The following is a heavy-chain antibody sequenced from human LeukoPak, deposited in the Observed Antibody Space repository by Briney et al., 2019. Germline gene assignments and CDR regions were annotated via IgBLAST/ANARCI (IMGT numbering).Heavy chain of an antibody. V-gene: IGHV4-30-2*01. CDR3: ARTYSVVPAAIDWFDP. Sequence: SETLSLTCTVSGGSISSGGYYWSWIRQPPGKGLEWIGYIYHSGSTYYNPSLKSRVTISVDRSKNQFSLKLSSVTAADTAVYYCARTYSVVPAAIDWFDPWGQGTLVTVSS. J-gene: IGHJ5*02. CDR2: IYHSGST. CDR1: GGSISSGGYY. D-gene: IGHD2-2*01.